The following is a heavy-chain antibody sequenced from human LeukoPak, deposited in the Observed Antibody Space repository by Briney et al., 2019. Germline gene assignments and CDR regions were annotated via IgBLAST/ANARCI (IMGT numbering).Heavy chain of an antibody. J-gene: IGHJ5*02. CDR3: ARGGYSDSSAADMT. CDR1: GFTFTNYE. D-gene: IGHD3-22*01. Sequence: GGSLRLSCAASGFTFTNYEMNWVRQAPGKGLEWISYISGSGSTIYYADSVKGRFTISRDNAKNSLYLQMNGLKAEDTAVYYCARGGYSDSSAADMTWGQGTLVTVSS. V-gene: IGHV3-48*03. CDR2: ISGSGSTI.